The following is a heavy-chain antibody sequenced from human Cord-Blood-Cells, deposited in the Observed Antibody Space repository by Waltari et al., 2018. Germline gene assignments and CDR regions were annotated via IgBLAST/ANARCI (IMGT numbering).Heavy chain of an antibody. CDR2: IYYSGST. D-gene: IGHD1-1*01. J-gene: IGHJ3*02. CDR1: GGSISSYY. V-gene: IGHV4-59*01. Sequence: QVQLQESGPGLVKPSETLSLTCTVSGGSISSYYWSWIRQPPGKGLEWIGYIYYSGSTNYNPSLKSRVTISVDTSKNQFSLKLSSVTAADTAVYYCAREMGARLLEPWNDVSDAFDIWGQGTMVTVSS. CDR3: AREMGARLLEPWNDVSDAFDI.